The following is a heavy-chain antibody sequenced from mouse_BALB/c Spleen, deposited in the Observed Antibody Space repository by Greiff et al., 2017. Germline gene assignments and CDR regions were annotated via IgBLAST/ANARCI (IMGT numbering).Heavy chain of an antibody. CDR2: IYPGNSDT. CDR3: TRGNDPRWYLDV. J-gene: IGHJ1*01. CDR1: GYTFTSYW. Sequence: VQLKESGTVLARPGASVKMSCKASGYTFTSYWMHWVKQRPGQGLEWIGAIYPGNSDTSYNQKFKGKAKLTAVTSTSTAYMELSSLTNEASAVYYCTRGNDPRWYLDVWGAGTTVTVSS. V-gene: IGHV1-5*01.